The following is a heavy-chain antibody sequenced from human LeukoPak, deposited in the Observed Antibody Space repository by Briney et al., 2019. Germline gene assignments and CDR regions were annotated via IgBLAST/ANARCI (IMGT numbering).Heavy chain of an antibody. V-gene: IGHV1-18*01. CDR2: ICDNNGNT. CDR1: GYPFTMYG. Sequence: ASVKVSCKASGYPFTMYGFNWVRQAPGQGLEWMGCICDNNGNTNYAQKFQGRVTMTTDTSMNTAYMDLTNLKSDDTAIYYCARGPRFDPWGQGTLVTVSS. CDR3: ARGPRFDP. J-gene: IGHJ5*02.